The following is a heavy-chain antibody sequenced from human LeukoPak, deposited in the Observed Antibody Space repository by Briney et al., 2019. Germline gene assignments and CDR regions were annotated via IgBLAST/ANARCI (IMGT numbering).Heavy chain of an antibody. Sequence: GGSLRLSCEASGFTFSTCWVTWVRQAPGKGLEWVANINQDGSGKYYVDSVKGRFTISRDNAKNSLYLQMNSLRAEDTAVYYCARGSGRYYIYWGQGTLVTVSS. D-gene: IGHD3-10*01. CDR3: ARGSGRYYIY. CDR1: GFTFSTCW. V-gene: IGHV3-7*01. CDR2: INQDGSGK. J-gene: IGHJ4*02.